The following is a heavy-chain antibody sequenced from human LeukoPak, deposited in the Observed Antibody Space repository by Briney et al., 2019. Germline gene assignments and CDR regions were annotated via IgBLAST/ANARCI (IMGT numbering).Heavy chain of an antibody. V-gene: IGHV3-30*03. D-gene: IGHD3-22*01. J-gene: IGHJ4*02. CDR1: GFTFSSYG. CDR2: ILYDGSNK. CDR3: ARDRLSSGYSYYFDY. Sequence: GRSLRLSCAASGFTFSSYGMHWVRQAPGKGLEWVAVILYDGSNKYYADSVKGRFTISRDNSKNTLYLQMNSLRAEDTAVYYCARDRLSSGYSYYFDYWGQGTLVTVSS.